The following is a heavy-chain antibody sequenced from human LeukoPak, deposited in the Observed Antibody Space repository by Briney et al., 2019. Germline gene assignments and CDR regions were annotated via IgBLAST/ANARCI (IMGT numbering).Heavy chain of an antibody. CDR3: ARVFLSSDDYVWGSFLGFDY. Sequence: GGSLRLSCAASGFTFDDYGMSWVCQAPGKGLEWVSGINWNGGSTGYADSVKGRFTISRDNAKNSLYLQMNSLRAEDTALYYCARVFLSSDDYVWGSFLGFDYWGQGTLVTVSS. V-gene: IGHV3-20*04. D-gene: IGHD3-16*01. J-gene: IGHJ4*02. CDR1: GFTFDDYG. CDR2: INWNGGST.